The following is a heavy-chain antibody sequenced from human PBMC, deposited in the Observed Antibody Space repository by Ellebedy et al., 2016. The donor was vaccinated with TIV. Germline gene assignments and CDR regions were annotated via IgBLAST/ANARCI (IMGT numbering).Heavy chain of an antibody. D-gene: IGHD5-12*01. V-gene: IGHV5-51*01. CDR2: VYPGDSAT. Sequence: GESLKISCQASGYTFTNYFIGWVRQMPGKGLEWMAIVYPGDSATSYSPSFQGKVTISADKSISTVYLQWSSLKASDTAIYYCARLAYSGYGYYWGQGTRVTVSS. CDR1: GYTFTNYF. CDR3: ARLAYSGYGYY. J-gene: IGHJ4*02.